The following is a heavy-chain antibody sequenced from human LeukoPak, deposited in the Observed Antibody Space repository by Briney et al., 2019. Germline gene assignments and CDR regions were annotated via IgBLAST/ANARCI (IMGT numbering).Heavy chain of an antibody. CDR2: INPSGGST. J-gene: IGHJ4*02. V-gene: IGHV1-46*01. CDR3: AREEGDRYCSGGSRYSDY. CDR1: GYTFTSYY. Sequence: ASVKVSCKASGYTFTSYYMHWVRQAPGQGLEWMGIINPSGGSTSYAQKFQGRVTMTRDTSTSTVYMELSSLRSEDTAVYYCAREEGDRYCSGGSRYSDYWGQGPLVTVSS. D-gene: IGHD2-15*01.